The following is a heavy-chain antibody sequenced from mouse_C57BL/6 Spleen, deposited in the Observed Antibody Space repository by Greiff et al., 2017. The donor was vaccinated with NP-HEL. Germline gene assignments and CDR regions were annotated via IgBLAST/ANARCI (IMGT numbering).Heavy chain of an antibody. D-gene: IGHD1-1*01. CDR3: ARGGFITTVVAHFDY. V-gene: IGHV1-80*01. J-gene: IGHJ2*01. CDR2: IYPGDGDT. Sequence: QVQLQQSGAELVKPGASVKISCKASGYAFSSYWMNWVKQRPGKGLEWIGQIYPGDGDTNYNGKFKGKATLTADKSSSTAYMQLSSLTSEDSAVYFCARGGFITTVVAHFDYWGQGTTLTVSS. CDR1: GYAFSSYW.